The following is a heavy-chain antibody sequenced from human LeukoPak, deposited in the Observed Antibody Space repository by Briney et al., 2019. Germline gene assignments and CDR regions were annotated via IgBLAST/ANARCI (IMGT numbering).Heavy chain of an antibody. CDR1: GFTFSNYW. J-gene: IGHJ4*02. CDR2: INQGGSEK. D-gene: IGHD6-19*01. CDR3: ARDDSSGWYYFEY. V-gene: IGHV3-7*01. Sequence: PGGSLRLSCAASGFTFSNYWMSWVRQAPGKGLEWVANINQGGSEKNYVVSMKGRFTISRDNAKNSLSLQMNSLRADDTAVYYCARDDSSGWYYFEYLGQGTLVTVSS.